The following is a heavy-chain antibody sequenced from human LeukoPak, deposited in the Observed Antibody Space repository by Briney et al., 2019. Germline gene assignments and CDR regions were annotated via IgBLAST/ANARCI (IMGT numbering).Heavy chain of an antibody. J-gene: IGHJ5*02. CDR1: GGSISSYS. Sequence: SETLSLTCTVSGGSISSYSWSWIRQPPGKGLEWIGYISYSGTTNYNPSLKSRVTISLDTSKNQFSLKLSSVTAADTAVYYCARDPGRNFWFDPWGQGTLVTVSS. D-gene: IGHD1-14*01. CDR3: ARDPGRNFWFDP. V-gene: IGHV4-59*01. CDR2: ISYSGTT.